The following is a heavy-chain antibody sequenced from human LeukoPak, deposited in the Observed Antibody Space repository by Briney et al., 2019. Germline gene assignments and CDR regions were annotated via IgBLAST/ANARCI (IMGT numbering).Heavy chain of an antibody. V-gene: IGHV4-39*07. CDR2: IYHSGST. CDR1: GDSISSSSSY. Sequence: PSETLSLTCTVSGDSISSSSSYWGWIRQPPGKGLEWIGSIYHSGSTYYDPSLKSRVTISVDTSKNQFSLKLSSVTAADTAVYYCARSGGGRTATFNWFSYYYYMDVWGKGTTVTVSS. CDR3: ARSGGGRTATFNWFSYYYYMDV. J-gene: IGHJ6*03. D-gene: IGHD3-10*01.